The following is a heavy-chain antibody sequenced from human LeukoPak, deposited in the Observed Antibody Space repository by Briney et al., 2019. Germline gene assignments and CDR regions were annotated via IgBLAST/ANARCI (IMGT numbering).Heavy chain of an antibody. CDR3: ARLRPAATQGAFDI. J-gene: IGHJ3*02. V-gene: IGHV1-69*06. CDR1: GGTFSSYA. CDR2: IIPIFGTA. D-gene: IGHD2-2*01. Sequence: GSSVKVSCKASGGTFSSYAISWVRQAPGQGLEWMGGIIPIFGTANYAQKFQGRVTITADKSTSTAYMELSSLRSEDTAVYYCARLRPAATQGAFDIWGQGTMVTVSS.